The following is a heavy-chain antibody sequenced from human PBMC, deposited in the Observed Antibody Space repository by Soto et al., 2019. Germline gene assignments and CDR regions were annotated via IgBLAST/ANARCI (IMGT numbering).Heavy chain of an antibody. CDR2: ISYDGSNK. CDR1: GFTFSSYG. J-gene: IGHJ4*02. Sequence: QVQLVESGGGVVQPGRSLRLSCAASGFTFSSYGMHWVRQAPGKGLEWVAVISYDGSNKYYGDSVKGRFTITRNNSKNTRYLQMNSLSAEDTAVYYCAKDSNHDYGGALDYWGQGTLVTVSS. V-gene: IGHV3-30*18. CDR3: AKDSNHDYGGALDY. D-gene: IGHD4-17*01.